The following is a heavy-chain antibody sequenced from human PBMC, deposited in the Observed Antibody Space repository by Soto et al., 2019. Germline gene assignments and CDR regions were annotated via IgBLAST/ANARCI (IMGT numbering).Heavy chain of an antibody. CDR2: IIPILGIA. D-gene: IGHD2-2*01. V-gene: IGHV1-69*04. CDR1: GGTFSSYT. J-gene: IGHJ4*02. Sequence: ASVKVSCKASGGTFSSYTISWVRQAPGQGLEWMGRIIPILGIANYAQKFQGRVTITADKSTSTAYMELSSLRSEDTAVYYCARDLSDISCSSTSCYAPFDYWGQGTLVTVSS. CDR3: ARDLSDISCSSTSCYAPFDY.